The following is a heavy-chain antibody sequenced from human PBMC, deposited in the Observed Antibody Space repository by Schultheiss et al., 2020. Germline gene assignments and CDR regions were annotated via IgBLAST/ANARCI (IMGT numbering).Heavy chain of an antibody. V-gene: IGHV1-69*08. CDR3: ARGLARDDSGGDS. CDR2: IVPIMNTA. Sequence: SVKGSCKASGGSFTSYTFNWVRQAPGQGLEWMGRIVPIMNTANTAPKFQGRVTFTADKSTSTAYMELSSLRSEDTAVYYCARGLARDDSGGDSWGQGTPVTVSS. D-gene: IGHD3-16*01. J-gene: IGHJ4*02. CDR1: GGSFTSYT.